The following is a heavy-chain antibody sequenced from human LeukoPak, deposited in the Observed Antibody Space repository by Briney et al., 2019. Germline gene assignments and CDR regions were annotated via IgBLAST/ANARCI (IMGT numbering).Heavy chain of an antibody. J-gene: IGHJ4*02. D-gene: IGHD6-19*01. V-gene: IGHV3-7*01. CDR2: IKQDGSEK. CDR3: ARDGAGGQWLATAFDY. CDR1: EFTLSSYW. Sequence: GGSLRLSCAASEFTLSSYWMSWVRQAPGKGLEWVVNIKQDGSEKYYVDSVKGRFTISRDNAKNSLYLQMNSLRAEDTAVYYCARDGAGGQWLATAFDYWGQGTLVTVSS.